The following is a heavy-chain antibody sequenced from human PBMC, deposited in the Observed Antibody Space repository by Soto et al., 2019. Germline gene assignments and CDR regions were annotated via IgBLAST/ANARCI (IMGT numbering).Heavy chain of an antibody. CDR1: GFTFRNYE. Sequence: PGGSLRLSCAASGFTFRNYEMFWVRQAPGKGLEWVSYISSGGSTIYYADSVKGRLTVSRDNAKNSLYLQMTSLTAEDTATYFCARVSSGSGSFGWFDPWGQGTLVTVSS. D-gene: IGHD3-10*01. V-gene: IGHV3-48*03. J-gene: IGHJ5*02. CDR3: ARVSSGSGSFGWFDP. CDR2: ISSGGSTI.